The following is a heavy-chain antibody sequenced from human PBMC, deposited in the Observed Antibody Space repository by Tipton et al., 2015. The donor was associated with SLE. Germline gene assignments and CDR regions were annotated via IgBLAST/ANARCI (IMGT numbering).Heavy chain of an antibody. V-gene: IGHV3-7*04. D-gene: IGHD2-15*01. CDR2: IKQDGSEK. CDR3: ARGRGALGYCSGGSCSGTFDI. J-gene: IGHJ3*02. Sequence: SLRLSCEASGFTFSTYSFHWVRQAPGKGLEWVANIKQDGSEKYYVDSVKGRFTISRDNAKNSLNLQMNSLRADDTAVYYCARGRGALGYCSGGSCSGTFDIWGQGTMVTVSS. CDR1: GFTFSTYS.